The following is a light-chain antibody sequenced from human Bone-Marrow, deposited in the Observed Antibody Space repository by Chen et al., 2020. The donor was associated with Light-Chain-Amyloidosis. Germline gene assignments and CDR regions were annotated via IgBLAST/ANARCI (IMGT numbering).Light chain of an antibody. CDR3: QSYQGSSLGV. Sequence: NFMLPQPHSVSESPGKTVIISCTRSSGSIATNYVQWYQQRPGSSPTTALYEDDQRPSGVPDRFSGSIDRSSNSASLTISGLKTEDEADYYCQSYQGSSLGVFGGGTKLTVL. CDR2: EDD. J-gene: IGLJ3*02. CDR1: SGSIATNY. V-gene: IGLV6-57*01.